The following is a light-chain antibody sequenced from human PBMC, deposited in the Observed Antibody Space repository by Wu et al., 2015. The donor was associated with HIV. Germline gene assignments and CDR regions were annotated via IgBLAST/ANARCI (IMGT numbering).Light chain of an antibody. CDR1: QEISNY. V-gene: IGKV1-27*01. Sequence: DIXMTQSPSSLSASVGDRVTITCRASQEISNYVAWYQQKPGKVPKLVIHGATTLQAGVPFRFSGSGYGTQFSLTINSLQPEDIGTYYCQKYDRAPFTFGPGTKVDI. J-gene: IGKJ3*01. CDR2: GAT. CDR3: QKYDRAPFT.